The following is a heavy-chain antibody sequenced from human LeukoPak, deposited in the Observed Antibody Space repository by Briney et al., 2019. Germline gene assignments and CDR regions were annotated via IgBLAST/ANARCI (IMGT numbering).Heavy chain of an antibody. D-gene: IGHD5-18*01. CDR2: IIPIFGTA. CDR1: GGTFSIYA. Sequence: ASVTVSFKASGGTFSIYAISWVRQAPGQGLEWMGGIIPIFGTANYAQKFQGRVTITADESTSTAYMELSSLRSEDTAVYYCARGSGYSYRFDYWGQGTLVTVSS. V-gene: IGHV1-69*13. J-gene: IGHJ4*02. CDR3: ARGSGYSYRFDY.